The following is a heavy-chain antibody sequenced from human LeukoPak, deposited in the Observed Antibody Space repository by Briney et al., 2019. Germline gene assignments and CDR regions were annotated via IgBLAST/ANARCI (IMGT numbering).Heavy chain of an antibody. Sequence: ASVKVSCKASGYTFTGYYMHWVRQAPGQGLEWMGGIIPIYNTALYAQKFQGRVTITADPSTSTAFMDLSSLRSEDTAVYYCARHRGTSIRGISPSYYLNYMDVWGKGTTVTISS. CDR3: ARHRGTSIRGISPSYYLNYMDV. J-gene: IGHJ6*03. V-gene: IGHV1-69*13. CDR2: IIPIYNTA. CDR1: GYTFTGYY. D-gene: IGHD3-10*01.